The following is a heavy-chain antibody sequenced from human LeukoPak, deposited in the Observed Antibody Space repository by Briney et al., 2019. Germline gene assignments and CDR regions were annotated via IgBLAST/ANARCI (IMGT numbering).Heavy chain of an antibody. CDR3: ARAKRALDY. Sequence: PGGSLRLSCAASGFIFSSYAMSGVRQAPGKGLEWVSGIGGGGTEYYADSVKSRFIISSDSSQNLVHLQMNSLTVEDTAVYYCARAKRALDYWGQGTLVTVSS. J-gene: IGHJ4*02. CDR2: IGGGGTE. CDR1: GFIFSSYA. V-gene: IGHV3-23*01. D-gene: IGHD1-1*01.